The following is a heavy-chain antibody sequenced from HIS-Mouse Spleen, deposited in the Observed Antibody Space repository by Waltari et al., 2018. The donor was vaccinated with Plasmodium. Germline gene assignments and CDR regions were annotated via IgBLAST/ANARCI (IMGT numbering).Heavy chain of an antibody. CDR1: GYTFTGYY. Sequence: QVQLVQSGAEVKKPGASVKVSCKASGYTFTGYYMHWVRQAPGHGLEWKGWINPNRGGTNYAQKVQGRVTMTRDTSISTAYMELSRLRSDDTAVYYCARVLGYKAAAGTFVEYFQHWGQGTLVTVSS. J-gene: IGHJ1*01. CDR3: ARVLGYKAAAGTFVEYFQH. D-gene: IGHD6-13*01. CDR2: INPNRGGT. V-gene: IGHV1-2*02.